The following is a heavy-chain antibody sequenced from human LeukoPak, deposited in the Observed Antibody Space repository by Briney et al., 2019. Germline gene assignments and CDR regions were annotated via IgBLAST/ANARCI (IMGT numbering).Heavy chain of an antibody. Sequence: PSETLSLTCAVYGGSFSGYYWSWIRQPPGKGLEWIGEINHSGSTNYNPSLKSRVTISVDTSKNQFSLKLSSVTAADTAVYYCARGGYFDYWGQGTLVTVSS. V-gene: IGHV4-34*01. CDR3: ARGGYFDY. CDR1: GGSFSGYY. CDR2: INHSGST. J-gene: IGHJ4*02.